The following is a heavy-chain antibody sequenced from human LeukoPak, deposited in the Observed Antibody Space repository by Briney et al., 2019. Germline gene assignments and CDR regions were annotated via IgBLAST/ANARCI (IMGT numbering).Heavy chain of an antibody. CDR1: GGSMGSYY. D-gene: IGHD1-1*01. J-gene: IGHJ4*02. Sequence: SETLSLTCTVSGGSMGSYYWSWIRQPAGKGLEWIGRIYTSGSTNYNPSLKSRLTMSVDTSKNQFSLRLSSVTAADTAVFYCARDRYGGIIDYWGQGTLVTVSS. V-gene: IGHV4-4*07. CDR2: IYTSGST. CDR3: ARDRYGGIIDY.